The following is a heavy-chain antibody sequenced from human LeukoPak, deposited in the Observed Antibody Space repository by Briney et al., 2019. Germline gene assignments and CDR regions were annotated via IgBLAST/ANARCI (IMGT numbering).Heavy chain of an antibody. CDR3: AKKGGYYDSSGYRLDY. D-gene: IGHD3-22*01. CDR1: GFTFSSYS. V-gene: IGHV3-23*01. Sequence: GGSLRLSCAASGFTFSSYSMNWVRQAPGKGLEWVSAISGSGGSTYYADSVKGRFTISRDNSKNTLYLQMNSLRAEDTAVYYCAKKGGYYDSSGYRLDYWGQGTLVTVSS. J-gene: IGHJ4*02. CDR2: ISGSGGST.